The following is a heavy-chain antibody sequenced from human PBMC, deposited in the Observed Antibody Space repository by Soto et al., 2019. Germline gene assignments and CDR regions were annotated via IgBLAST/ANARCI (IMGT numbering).Heavy chain of an antibody. CDR2: ITAGGASM. J-gene: IGHJ3*01. D-gene: IGHD6-13*01. Sequence: EVQLLESGGGLVRPGGSLRLSCAASGFTFSNYAMGWVRQAPGKGLEWVSGITAGGASMYYAESVKGRFIISRDNSKNTVYLQMNSLRAEDTAKYYCAKYQDSHRWYGDAFDFWGQGTMVTVS. CDR3: AKYQDSHRWYGDAFDF. CDR1: GFTFSNYA. V-gene: IGHV3-23*01.